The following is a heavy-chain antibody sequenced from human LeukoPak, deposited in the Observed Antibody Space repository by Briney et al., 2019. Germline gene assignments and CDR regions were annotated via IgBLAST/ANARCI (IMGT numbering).Heavy chain of an antibody. Sequence: SETLSLTCTVSGYSISSGYYWGWIRQPPGKGLEWIGSIYHSGSTNYNPSLKRRVTISVDTSKNQFSLKLSSVTAADTAVYYCARNGLGFCSSTSCSPLDYWGQGTLVTVSS. D-gene: IGHD2-2*01. J-gene: IGHJ4*02. CDR3: ARNGLGFCSSTSCSPLDY. V-gene: IGHV4-38-2*02. CDR2: IYHSGST. CDR1: GYSISSGYY.